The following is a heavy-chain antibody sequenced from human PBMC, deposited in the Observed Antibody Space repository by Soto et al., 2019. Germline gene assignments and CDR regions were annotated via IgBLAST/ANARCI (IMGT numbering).Heavy chain of an antibody. J-gene: IGHJ4*02. Sequence: PGGSLRLSCAASGFIFRDWFMSWIRQAPGKGLEWISYISKDSGRATRYADSVKGRFTISRDNAKNSLYLQMNSLRAEDTAVYYCARDYYDNSGYYAPFDYWGQGTLVTVSS. CDR2: ISKDSGRAT. CDR3: ARDYYDNSGYYAPFDY. V-gene: IGHV3-11*04. D-gene: IGHD3-22*01. CDR1: GFIFRDWF.